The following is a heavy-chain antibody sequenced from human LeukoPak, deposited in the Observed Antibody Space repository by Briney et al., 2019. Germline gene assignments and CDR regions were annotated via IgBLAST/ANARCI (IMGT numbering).Heavy chain of an antibody. Sequence: GGSLRLSCAASGFTFSNYWMHWVRQAPGKGLEWVSRINERATIISYADSVKGRFTLSRENARNTLYLQMNSLTAEDTAVYYCVRDLILVWTPGDDFDHGGRGALVTVSS. D-gene: IGHD3-16*01. V-gene: IGHV3-74*01. CDR3: VRDLILVWTPGDDFDH. J-gene: IGHJ4*02. CDR2: INERATII. CDR1: GFTFSNYW.